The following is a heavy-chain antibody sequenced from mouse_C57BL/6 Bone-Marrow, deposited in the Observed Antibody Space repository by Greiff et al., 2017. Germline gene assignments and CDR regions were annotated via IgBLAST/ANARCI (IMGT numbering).Heavy chain of an antibody. D-gene: IGHD3-3*01. CDR2: IYPGSGNT. CDR3: AKGPQAWFAD. Sequence: QVQLQQSGPELVKPGASVKISCKASGYSFTSYYIHWVKQRPGQGLEWIGWIYPGSGNTKYNEKFKGKATLTADTSSSTAYMQLSSLTSEDSAVYYCAKGPQAWFADWGQGTLVTVSA. CDR1: GYSFTSYY. J-gene: IGHJ3*01. V-gene: IGHV1-66*01.